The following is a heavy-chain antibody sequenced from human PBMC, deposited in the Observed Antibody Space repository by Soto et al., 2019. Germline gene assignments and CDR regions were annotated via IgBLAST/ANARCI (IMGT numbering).Heavy chain of an antibody. CDR3: ARDTGYFDWPDAFDI. D-gene: IGHD3-9*01. CDR2: IYYSGST. Sequence: SETLSLTCPVSGGSISSYYWSWIRQPPGKGLEWIGYIYYSGSTNYNPSLKSRVTISVDTSKNQFSLKLSSVTAADTAVYYCARDTGYFDWPDAFDIWGQGTMVTVSS. J-gene: IGHJ3*02. CDR1: GGSISSYY. V-gene: IGHV4-59*01.